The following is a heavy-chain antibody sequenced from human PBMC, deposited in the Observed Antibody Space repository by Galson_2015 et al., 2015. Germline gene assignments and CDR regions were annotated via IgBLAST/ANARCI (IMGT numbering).Heavy chain of an antibody. CDR3: ARTTDGYDWGTFDY. CDR2: ISAGGGDT. CDR1: GYTFSNFA. V-gene: IGHV1-3*01. J-gene: IGHJ4*02. Sequence: SVKVSCKASGYTFSNFAMNWVRQAPGQGLEWMGWISAGGGDTKYSQNFQGRVTITRDTSANTAYMELSSLRSEDTAVYYGARTTDGYDWGTFDYWGQGALVTVSS. D-gene: IGHD5-12*01.